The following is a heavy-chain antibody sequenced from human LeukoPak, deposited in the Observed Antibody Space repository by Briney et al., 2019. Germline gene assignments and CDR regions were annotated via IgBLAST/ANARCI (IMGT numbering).Heavy chain of an antibody. V-gene: IGHV4-39*07. J-gene: IGHJ4*02. CDR1: GGSISRSNYY. CDR3: ARSHGGY. Sequence: SETLSLTCTVSGGSISRSNYYWGWIRQPPGKGLEWIGTIYYTGSPTFYNPSLKSRLTISVDTSKSHFSLKLSSVTAADTAVYYCARSHGGYWGQGTPVTVSS. CDR2: IYYTGSPT. D-gene: IGHD3-10*01.